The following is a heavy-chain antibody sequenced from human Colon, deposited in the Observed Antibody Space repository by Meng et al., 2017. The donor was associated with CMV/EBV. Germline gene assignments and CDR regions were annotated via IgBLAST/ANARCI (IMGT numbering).Heavy chain of an antibody. V-gene: IGHV3-30*03. CDR1: GFDFSSYW. D-gene: IGHD3-10*01. Sequence: GESLKISCGAYGFDFSSYWLNWVRQAPGKGLEWVALMSYDESKTYYAGSVQGRFTISRDISENTLYLEMNSLRPEDTGVYYCARPRGTYYYGSGMDVWGQGTTVTVSS. J-gene: IGHJ6*02. CDR2: MSYDESKT. CDR3: ARPRGTYYYGSGMDV.